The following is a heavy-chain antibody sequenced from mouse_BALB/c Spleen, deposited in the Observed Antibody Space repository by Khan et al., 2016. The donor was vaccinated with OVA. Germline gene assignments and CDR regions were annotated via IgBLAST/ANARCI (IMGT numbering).Heavy chain of an antibody. CDR1: GYSITSDYA. J-gene: IGHJ2*01. CDR3: ARSIMAN. V-gene: IGHV3-2*02. Sequence: EVQLQESGPGLVKPSQSLSLTCTVTGYSITSDYAWNWIRQFPGNKLEWMGYISYSGSTSYNPSLKSLISITLDTSKNQFFLQLNSVTTEDTATYYCARSIMANWGQGTTLTVSS. CDR2: ISYSGST.